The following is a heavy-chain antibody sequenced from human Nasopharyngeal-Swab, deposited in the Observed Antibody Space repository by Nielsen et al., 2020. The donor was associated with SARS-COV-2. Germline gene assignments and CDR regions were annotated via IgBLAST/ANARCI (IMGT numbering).Heavy chain of an antibody. CDR1: GFTFSDYY. D-gene: IGHD2-21*02. CDR3: ARDCGGDCYMDY. Sequence: GESLKISCAASGFTFSDYYMAWVRQAPGKGLEWLSYISTSGRTTDSADSVKGRFTISRDNANNLLFLQMNSLRAEDTAVYYCARDCGGDCYMDYWGQGTLVTVSS. V-gene: IGHV3-11*04. J-gene: IGHJ4*02. CDR2: ISTSGRTT.